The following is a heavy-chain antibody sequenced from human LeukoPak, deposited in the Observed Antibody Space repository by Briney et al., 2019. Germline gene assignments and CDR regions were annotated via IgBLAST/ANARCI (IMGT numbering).Heavy chain of an antibody. J-gene: IGHJ5*02. CDR2: INPNSGGT. D-gene: IGHD6-13*01. CDR1: GYTFTGYY. V-gene: IGHV1-2*02. Sequence: GASVKVSCKASGYTFTGYYMHWVRQAPGQGLEWMGWINPNSGGTNYAQKFQGRVTMTRDTSISTAYMELSRLRSDDTAVYYCARVTGRIAAAGRGLDPWGQGTLVTVSS. CDR3: ARVTGRIAAAGRGLDP.